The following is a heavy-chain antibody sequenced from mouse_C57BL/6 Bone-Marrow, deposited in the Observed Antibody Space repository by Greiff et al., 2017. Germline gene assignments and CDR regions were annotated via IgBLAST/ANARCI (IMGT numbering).Heavy chain of an antibody. V-gene: IGHV1-69*01. Sequence: VQLQESGAELVMPGASVKLSCKASGYTFTSYWMHWVKQRPGQGLEWIGEIDPSDSYTNYNQKFKGKSTLTVDKSSSTAYMQLSSLTSEDSAVYYCAREGYDGYYFYFDYWGQGTTRTVSS. CDR1: GYTFTSYW. D-gene: IGHD2-3*01. CDR3: AREGYDGYYFYFDY. J-gene: IGHJ2*01. CDR2: IDPSDSYT.